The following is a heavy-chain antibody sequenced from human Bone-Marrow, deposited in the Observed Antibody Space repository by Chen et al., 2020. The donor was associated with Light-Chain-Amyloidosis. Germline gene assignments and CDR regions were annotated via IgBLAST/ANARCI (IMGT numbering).Heavy chain of an antibody. J-gene: IGHJ4*02. Sequence: VRQAPGKGLEWVSYISSSSSTIYYADSVKGRFTISRDNAKNSLYLQMNSLRDEDTAVYYCARDWIVGASLFDYWGQGTLVTVSS. CDR2: ISSSSSTI. D-gene: IGHD1-26*01. V-gene: IGHV3-48*02. CDR3: ARDWIVGASLFDY.